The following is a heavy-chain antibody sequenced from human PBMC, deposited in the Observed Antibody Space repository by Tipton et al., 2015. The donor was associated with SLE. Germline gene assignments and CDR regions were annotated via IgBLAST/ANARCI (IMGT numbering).Heavy chain of an antibody. V-gene: IGHV3-30*02. CDR3: ARGARGVNIWWDFDY. CDR2: IRYDGSNK. CDR1: GFTFSSYG. Sequence: SLRLSCAASGFTFSSYGMHWVRQAPGKGLEWVAFIRYDGSNKYYADSVKGRFTISRDNSKNTLYLQMNSLRAEDTAVYYCARGARGVNIWWDFDYWGQGTLVTVSP. J-gene: IGHJ4*02. D-gene: IGHD2-8*02.